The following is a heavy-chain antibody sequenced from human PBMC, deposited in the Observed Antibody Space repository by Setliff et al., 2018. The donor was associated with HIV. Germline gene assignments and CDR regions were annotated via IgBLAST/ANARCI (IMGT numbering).Heavy chain of an antibody. V-gene: IGHV4-38-2*02. J-gene: IGHJ4*02. Sequence: SETLSLTCAVSGYSISSDYYWGWIRQPPGKGLEWIGSFSPRGRTYQNGSLKSRVTISVDRSRNQFSLKLTSVTAADTAIYYCARDPRGLLSPVPRGYFDYWGQGALVTVS. CDR3: ARDPRGLLSPVPRGYFDY. D-gene: IGHD3-22*01. CDR2: FSPRGRT. CDR1: GYSISSDYY.